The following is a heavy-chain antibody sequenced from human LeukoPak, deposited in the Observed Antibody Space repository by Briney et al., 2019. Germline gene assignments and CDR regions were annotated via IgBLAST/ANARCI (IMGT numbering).Heavy chain of an antibody. CDR1: GFTFSSYA. CDR2: ISGSGGST. CDR3: AKYQGGNDYGDYGFDY. Sequence: PGGSLRLSCAASGFTFSSYAMSWVRQAPGKGLEWVSAISGSGGSTYYADSVKGRFTNSRDNSKNTLYLQMNSLRAEDTAVYYCAKYQGGNDYGDYGFDYWGQGTLVTVSS. J-gene: IGHJ4*02. D-gene: IGHD4-17*01. V-gene: IGHV3-23*01.